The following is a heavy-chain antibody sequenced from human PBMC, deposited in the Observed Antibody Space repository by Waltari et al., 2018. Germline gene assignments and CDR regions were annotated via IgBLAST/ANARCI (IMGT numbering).Heavy chain of an antibody. Sequence: EVQLLESGGGLVQPGGSLRLSCAASGFTFGNSALSWVRQAPGKGMEWISGISGISSSTYYSASVKGRFTISRDNSKNTLYLQMNSLRVEDTAVYFCAKVEGGIVTRYYALDIWGQGTMVTVSS. CDR3: AKVEGGIVTRYYALDI. D-gene: IGHD3-16*02. CDR2: ISGISSST. CDR1: GFTFGNSA. J-gene: IGHJ3*02. V-gene: IGHV3-23*01.